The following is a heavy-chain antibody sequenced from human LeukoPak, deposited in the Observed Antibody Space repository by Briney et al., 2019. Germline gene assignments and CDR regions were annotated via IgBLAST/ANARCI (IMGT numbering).Heavy chain of an antibody. CDR3: VTEYRRSSQNWFEY. CDR1: GFTFSNAW. CDR2: VKDKADGGTT. J-gene: IGHJ5*01. Sequence: GGSLRLSCAASGFTFSNAWMSWVRQAPGKGLEWVGRVKDKADGGTTDSAAPVKGRFTISRDDSRNTLYLQMNSLKTEDTGVYFCVTEYRRSSQNWFEYWGQGTLVTVFS. D-gene: IGHD6-6*01. V-gene: IGHV3-15*01.